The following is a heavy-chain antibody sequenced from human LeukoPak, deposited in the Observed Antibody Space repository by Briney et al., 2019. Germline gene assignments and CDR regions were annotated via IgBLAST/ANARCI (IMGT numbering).Heavy chain of an antibody. CDR3: ARVPGYSSGRIPGASDI. V-gene: IGHV4-59*01. J-gene: IGHJ3*02. CDR1: GGSISSYY. Sequence: SETLSLTCTVSGGSISSYYWSWIRQPPGKGLEWIGYIYYSGSTNYNPSLKSRVTISVDTSKNQFSLKLSSVTAADTAVYYCARVPGYSSGRIPGASDIWGQGTMVTVSS. D-gene: IGHD6-19*01. CDR2: IYYSGST.